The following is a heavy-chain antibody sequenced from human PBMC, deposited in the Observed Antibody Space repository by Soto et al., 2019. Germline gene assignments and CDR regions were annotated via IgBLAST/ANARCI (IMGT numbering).Heavy chain of an antibody. CDR2: ISGSGGST. J-gene: IGHJ6*02. CDR3: AKTWGGYYYYGMDV. V-gene: IGHV3-23*01. D-gene: IGHD7-27*01. CDR1: GFTFSSYA. Sequence: GGSLRLSCAASGFTFSSYAMSWVRQAPGKGLEWVSAISGSGGSTYYPDSVKGRFTISRDNSKNTLYLQMNSLRAEDTAVYYCAKTWGGYYYYGMDVWGQGTTVTVSS.